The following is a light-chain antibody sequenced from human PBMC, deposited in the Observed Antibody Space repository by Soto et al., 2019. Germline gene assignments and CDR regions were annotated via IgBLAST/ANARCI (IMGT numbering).Light chain of an antibody. V-gene: IGLV2-14*03. CDR2: EVH. CDR3: SSYAGNNMFDV. CDR1: SSDVGAYDY. Sequence: SALTQPASVSGSPGQSIAISCIGTSSDVGAYDYVSWYQQHPDRAPKLMVYEVHNRPSGVSNRFSGSKSGNTASLTISGLQAEDEADYYCSSYAGNNMFDVFGTGTKVTV. J-gene: IGLJ1*01.